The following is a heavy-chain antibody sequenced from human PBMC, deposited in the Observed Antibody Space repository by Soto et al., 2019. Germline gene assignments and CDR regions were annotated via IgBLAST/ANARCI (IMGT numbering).Heavy chain of an antibody. D-gene: IGHD2-8*02. V-gene: IGHV3-21*01. CDR3: VEGSLVGAL. CDR2: ISSGSSYI. Sequence: EVQLVESGGGLVKPGGSLRLSCAGSGFTFSSYMMNWVRQAPGKGLEWVASISSGSSYIYYADALKGRFTISRDDAKSSVFLQMDRLRGRGPGVYFLVEGSLVGALWGQGGRVTVSS. CDR1: GFTFSSYM. J-gene: IGHJ6*01.